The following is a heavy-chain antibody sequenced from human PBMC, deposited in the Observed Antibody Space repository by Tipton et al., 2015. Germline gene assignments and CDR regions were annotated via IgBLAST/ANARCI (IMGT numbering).Heavy chain of an antibody. J-gene: IGHJ4*02. CDR1: GGSISSYY. Sequence: LRLSCTVSGGSISSYYWSWIRQPPGKGLEWIGYISYSGSTSYNPSLESRVTISVDTSKNQFSLHLSSVTAADTAVYYCAREVWYYDSSGYDYWGQGTLVTVSS. D-gene: IGHD3-22*01. V-gene: IGHV4-59*12. CDR2: ISYSGST. CDR3: AREVWYYDSSGYDY.